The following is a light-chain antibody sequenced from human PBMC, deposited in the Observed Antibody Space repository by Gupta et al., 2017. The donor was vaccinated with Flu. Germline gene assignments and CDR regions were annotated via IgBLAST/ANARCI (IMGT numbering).Light chain of an antibody. Sequence: QSPRRLIDRVSNRDSGVPDRFSGSGSGADFTLKNSRVEADDIGTYCRMQGTQSPKYTFGQGTNLEIK. CDR2: RVS. V-gene: IGKV2-30*01. CDR3: MQGTQSPKYT. J-gene: IGKJ2*01.